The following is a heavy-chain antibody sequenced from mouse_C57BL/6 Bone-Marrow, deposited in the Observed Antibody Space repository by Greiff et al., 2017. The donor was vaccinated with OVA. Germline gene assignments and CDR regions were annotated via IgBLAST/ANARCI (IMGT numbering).Heavy chain of an antibody. D-gene: IGHD1-1*01. CDR1: GYTFTSYW. V-gene: IGHV1-59*01. Sequence: QVKLQQPGAELVRPGTSVKLSCKASGYTFTSYWMHWVKQRPGQGLEWIGVIDPSDSYTNYNQKFKGKATLTVDTSSSTAYMQLSSLTSEDSAVYYCLITTFFDVWGTGTTVTVSS. CDR2: IDPSDSYT. CDR3: LITTFFDV. J-gene: IGHJ1*03.